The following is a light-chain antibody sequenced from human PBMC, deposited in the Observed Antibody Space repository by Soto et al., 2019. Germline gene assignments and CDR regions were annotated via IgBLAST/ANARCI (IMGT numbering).Light chain of an antibody. CDR3: QQRSNWPWT. CDR2: DAS. CDR1: QSVSSY. J-gene: IGKJ1*01. V-gene: IGKV3-11*01. Sequence: EIVLTQSPATLSLSPGERATLPCRASQSVSSYLAWYQQKPGQAPSLLIYDASNRATGIPARFSGSGSGTDFTLTISSLEPEDFAVYYCQQRSNWPWTFGQGTKVEIK.